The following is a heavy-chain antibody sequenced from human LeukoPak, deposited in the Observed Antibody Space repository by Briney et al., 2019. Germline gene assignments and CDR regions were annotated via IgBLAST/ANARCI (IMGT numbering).Heavy chain of an antibody. CDR3: ARTFEADSETFDY. CDR1: GGSISSGGYY. Sequence: SETLSLTCTVSGGSISSGGYYWSWIRQHPGKGLEWIGYIYYSGSTYYNPSLKSRVTISVDTSKNQFSLELSSVTAADTAVYYCARTFEADSETFDYWGQGTLVTVSS. V-gene: IGHV4-31*03. CDR2: IYYSGST. J-gene: IGHJ4*02. D-gene: IGHD3-9*01.